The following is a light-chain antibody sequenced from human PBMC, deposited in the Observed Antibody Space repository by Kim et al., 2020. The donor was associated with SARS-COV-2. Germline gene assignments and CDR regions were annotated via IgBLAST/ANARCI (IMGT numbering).Light chain of an antibody. Sequence: RSITSSCTGTSSDVGGYKYVSWYQQHPGKAPKLVIYEVSNRPSGVSNRFSGSKSGNTASLTISGLQAEDEADYYCSSYIRGSTNYVFGTGTKVTVL. CDR1: SSDVGGYKY. J-gene: IGLJ1*01. CDR3: SSYIRGSTNYV. V-gene: IGLV2-14*01. CDR2: EVS.